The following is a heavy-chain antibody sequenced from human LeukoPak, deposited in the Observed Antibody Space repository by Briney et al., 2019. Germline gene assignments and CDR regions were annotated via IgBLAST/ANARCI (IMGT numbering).Heavy chain of an antibody. J-gene: IGHJ4*02. CDR3: ARDRTRTGYSSGWYHDY. D-gene: IGHD6-19*01. CDR1: GYTFTGYY. V-gene: IGHV1-2*02. CDR2: INPNSGGT. Sequence: ASVKVSCKASGYTFTGYYLHWVRQAPGQGLEWMGWINPNSGGTNYAQKFQGRVTMTRDTSISTAYMELSRLRSDDTAVYYCARDRTRTGYSSGWYHDYWGQGTLVTVSS.